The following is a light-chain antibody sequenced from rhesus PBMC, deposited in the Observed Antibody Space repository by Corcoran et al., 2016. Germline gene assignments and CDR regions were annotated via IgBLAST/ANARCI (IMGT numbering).Light chain of an antibody. J-gene: IGKJ4*01. CDR3: RQYYSSPLT. Sequence: DIQMTQSPSSLSASVGDKVTITCRASRGISNALAWYQQKPGKAPTLLVYEASSLQSGIPSRFSGGGSGTDFTLTISGLPAEDVAVYYCRQYYSSPLTFGGGTKVEIK. V-gene: IGKV1-33*01. CDR1: RGISNA. CDR2: EAS.